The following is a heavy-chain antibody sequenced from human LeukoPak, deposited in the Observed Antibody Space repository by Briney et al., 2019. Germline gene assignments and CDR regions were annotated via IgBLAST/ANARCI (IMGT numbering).Heavy chain of an antibody. CDR3: ARAIGGLPNDAFDI. CDR1: GFTFSSYA. Sequence: PGGSLRLSCAASGFTFSSYAMHWVRQAPSKGLEWVAVISYDGSNKYYADSVKGRFTISRDNSKNTLYLQMNSLRAEDTAVYYCARAIGGLPNDAFDIWGQGTMVTVSS. CDR2: ISYDGSNK. J-gene: IGHJ3*02. V-gene: IGHV3-30*04. D-gene: IGHD3/OR15-3a*01.